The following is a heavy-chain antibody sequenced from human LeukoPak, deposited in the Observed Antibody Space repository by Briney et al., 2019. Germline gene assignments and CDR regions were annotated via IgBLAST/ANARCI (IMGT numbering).Heavy chain of an antibody. D-gene: IGHD6-13*01. CDR1: GFTFSSYA. CDR3: ARDSGYSSSWVN. Sequence: GGSLRLSCAASGFTFSSYAMSWVRQAPGKGLEWVSYISSSGSTIYYADSVKGRFTISRDNAKDSLYLQMNSLRAEDTAVYYCARDSGYSSSWVNWGQGTLVTVSS. CDR2: ISSSGSTI. J-gene: IGHJ4*02. V-gene: IGHV3-48*04.